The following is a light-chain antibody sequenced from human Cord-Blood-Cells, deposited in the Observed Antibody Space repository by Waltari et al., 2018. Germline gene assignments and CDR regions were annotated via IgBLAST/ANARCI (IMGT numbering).Light chain of an antibody. J-gene: IGKJ4*01. CDR3: QQRSNWPLT. CDR2: DAS. V-gene: IGKV3-11*01. CDR1: QSVSSY. Sequence: IVLTQSLATLSLSPGERATLSCRARQSVSSYLAWYQQKPGQAPRLLIYDASNRATGIPARFSGSLSGTDFTLTISSLEPKDFAVYYCQQRSNWPLTFGGGTKVEIK.